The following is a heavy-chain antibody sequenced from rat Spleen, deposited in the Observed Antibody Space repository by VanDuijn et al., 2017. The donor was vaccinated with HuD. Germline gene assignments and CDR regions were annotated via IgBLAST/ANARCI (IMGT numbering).Heavy chain of an antibody. CDR3: ARRAIPTGDWYFDF. V-gene: IGHV3-1*01. Sequence: EVQLQESGPGLVKPSQSLSLTCSVTGYSITSNYWAWIRKFPGNKMEWMGYISYSGSTSYNPSLKSRISITRDTSKNQFFLQLNSVTTEDTATYYCARRAIPTGDWYFDFWGPGTMVTVSS. CDR1: GYSITSNY. J-gene: IGHJ1*01. D-gene: IGHD2-1*01. CDR2: ISYSGST.